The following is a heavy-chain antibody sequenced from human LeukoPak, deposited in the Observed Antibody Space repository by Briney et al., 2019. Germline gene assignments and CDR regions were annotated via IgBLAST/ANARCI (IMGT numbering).Heavy chain of an antibody. CDR2: INEDASKK. CDR1: GFTFSNYW. V-gene: IGHV3-7*01. J-gene: IGHJ5*02. Sequence: PGGSLRLSCAASGFTFSNYWMIWVRQAPGKGLEWVDNINEDASKKYYVDSVEGRFTISRDDAKNSLYLQMNSLRAEDTAMYYCATSTYSSSPSWGQGTLVTVSS. D-gene: IGHD6-6*01. CDR3: ATSTYSSSPS.